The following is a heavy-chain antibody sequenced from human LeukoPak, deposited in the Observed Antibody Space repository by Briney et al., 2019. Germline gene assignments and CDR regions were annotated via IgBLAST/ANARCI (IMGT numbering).Heavy chain of an antibody. D-gene: IGHD3-22*01. CDR3: ARAHSDTSGYSTKYPDY. CDR2: IYYSGNT. CDR1: GGSISSYY. J-gene: IGHJ4*02. V-gene: IGHV4-59*01. Sequence: SETLSLTCTVSGGSISSYYWSWIRQPPGKGLEWIGYIYYSGNTNYNPSLKSRVIISVDTSKNQFSLKLSSVTAADTAVYYCARAHSDTSGYSTKYPDYWGQGTLVTVSS.